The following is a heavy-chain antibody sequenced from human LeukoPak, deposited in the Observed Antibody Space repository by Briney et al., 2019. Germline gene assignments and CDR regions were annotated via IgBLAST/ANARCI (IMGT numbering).Heavy chain of an antibody. V-gene: IGHV1-8*03. CDR3: ARGHRGSGSYSPNFDY. D-gene: IGHD3-10*01. CDR1: GYTFTSYD. Sequence: GASVKVSCKASGYTFTSYDINWVRQATGQGLEWMGWMNPNSGNTGYAQKFQGRVTITRNTSISTAYMELSSLRSEDTAVYYCARGHRGSGSYSPNFDYWGQGTLVTVSS. J-gene: IGHJ4*02. CDR2: MNPNSGNT.